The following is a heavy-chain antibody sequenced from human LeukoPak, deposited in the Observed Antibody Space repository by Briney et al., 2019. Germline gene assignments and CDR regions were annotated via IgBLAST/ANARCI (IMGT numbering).Heavy chain of an antibody. Sequence: GGSLRLSCAASGFIVSDYWMTWVRQAPGKGLEWVANIKQDGSEKTYVGSVKGRFTISRDNAKNSLYLQMNSLRVEDTAMYYCVRDGGTDWYDPWGQGTLVTVFS. J-gene: IGHJ5*02. CDR1: GFIVSDYW. CDR2: IKQDGSEK. D-gene: IGHD3-16*01. CDR3: VRDGGTDWYDP. V-gene: IGHV3-7*01.